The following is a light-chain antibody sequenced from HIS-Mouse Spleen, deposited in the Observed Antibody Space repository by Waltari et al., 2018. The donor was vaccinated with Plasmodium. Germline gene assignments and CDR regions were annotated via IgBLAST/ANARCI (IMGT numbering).Light chain of an antibody. J-gene: IGLJ2*01. Sequence: QSALTQPASVSGSPGQSITIPCTGTSSDVGRYKLVFWYQQHPGKAPKLMIYEGSKRPSGVSNRFSGSKSGNTASLTISGLQAEDEADYYCCSYAGSSTFVVFGGGTKLTVL. CDR2: EGS. V-gene: IGLV2-23*03. CDR1: SSDVGRYKL. CDR3: CSYAGSSTFVV.